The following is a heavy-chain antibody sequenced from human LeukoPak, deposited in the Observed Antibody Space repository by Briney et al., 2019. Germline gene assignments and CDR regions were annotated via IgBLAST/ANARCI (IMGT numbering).Heavy chain of an antibody. D-gene: IGHD6-19*01. J-gene: IGHJ5*02. CDR1: GFTFSSYS. Sequence: GGSLRLSCVASGFTFSSYSVSWVRQAPEKGLEWVSSISYDSNFIYYADSVKGRFTISRDNARNSLYLQMNSLRAEDTAVYYCATDLVAGETAWGQGTLVTAST. CDR2: ISYDSNFI. CDR3: ATDLVAGETA. V-gene: IGHV3-21*04.